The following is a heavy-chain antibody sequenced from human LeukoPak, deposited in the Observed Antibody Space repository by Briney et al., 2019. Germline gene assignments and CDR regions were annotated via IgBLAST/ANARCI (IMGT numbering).Heavy chain of an antibody. V-gene: IGHV4-34*01. CDR2: INHSGST. J-gene: IGHJ5*02. Sequence: SETLSLTCAVYGGSFSGYYWRWIRQPAGKGLEWIGEINHSGSTNYNPSLKSGVTISVDTPKNQFSLKLGSVTAADGAVYYFAGNKRAASLANWVDPWGQGTLVTVPS. CDR1: GGSFSGYY. CDR3: AGNKRAASLANWVDP. D-gene: IGHD1/OR15-1a*01.